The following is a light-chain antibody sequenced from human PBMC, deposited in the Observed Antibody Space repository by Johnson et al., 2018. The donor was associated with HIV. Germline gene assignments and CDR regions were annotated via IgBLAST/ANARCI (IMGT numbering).Light chain of an antibody. CDR2: ENN. J-gene: IGLJ1*01. V-gene: IGLV1-51*02. Sequence: QSVLTQPPSVSAAPGQKVTISCSGSSSNIGNNYVSWYQQLPGGAPKLLIYENNKRPSGIPDRFSGSKSGTSATLGITGLQTGDEADYYCGTWDNSLSTGVFGTGTQVTVL. CDR1: SSNIGNNY. CDR3: GTWDNSLSTGV.